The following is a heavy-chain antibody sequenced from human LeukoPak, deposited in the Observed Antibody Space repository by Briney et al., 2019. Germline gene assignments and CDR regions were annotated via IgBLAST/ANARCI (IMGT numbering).Heavy chain of an antibody. CDR3: AKDEAGYSSSWSAFDI. D-gene: IGHD6-13*01. CDR1: GFTFTSYA. Sequence: GRSLRLSCAASGFTFTSYAMSCVRQAAGKWREWVSAIIGRGGSTYYADSVKGRFTISRDNSKNTLYLQMNSLRAEDTAVYYCAKDEAGYSSSWSAFDIWGQGTMVTVSS. V-gene: IGHV3-23*01. J-gene: IGHJ3*02. CDR2: IIGRGGST.